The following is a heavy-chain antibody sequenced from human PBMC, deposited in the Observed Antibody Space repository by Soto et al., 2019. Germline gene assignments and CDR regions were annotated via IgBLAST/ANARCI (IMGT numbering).Heavy chain of an antibody. Sequence: QVQLQQWGAGLLKPSETLSLTCAVYGGSFSGYYWSWIRQPPGKGLEWIGEINHSGSTNYNPSLKSRVTISVDTSKNQFSLKLSSVTAADTAVYYCARDGGLRFLEWLSPLAYFDYWGQGTLVTVSS. CDR3: ARDGGLRFLEWLSPLAYFDY. CDR2: INHSGST. V-gene: IGHV4-34*01. D-gene: IGHD3-3*01. J-gene: IGHJ4*02. CDR1: GGSFSGYY.